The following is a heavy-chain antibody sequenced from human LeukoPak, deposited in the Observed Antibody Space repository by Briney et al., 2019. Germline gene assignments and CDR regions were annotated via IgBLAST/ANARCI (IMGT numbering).Heavy chain of an antibody. CDR1: GFTFSSYW. J-gene: IGHJ4*02. Sequence: GGSLRLSCAASGFTFSSYWMSWVRQAPGKGLEWVANIKQDGSEEYYVDSVKGRFTISRDNAKNSLYLQMNSLRAEDTAVYYCARDGRITIFGVVIPPPGDYWGQGTLVTVS. D-gene: IGHD3-3*01. V-gene: IGHV3-7*01. CDR2: IKQDGSEE. CDR3: ARDGRITIFGVVIPPPGDY.